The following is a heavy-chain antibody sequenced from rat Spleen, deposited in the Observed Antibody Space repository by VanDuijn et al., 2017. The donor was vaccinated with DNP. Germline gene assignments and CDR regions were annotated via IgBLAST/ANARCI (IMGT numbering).Heavy chain of an antibody. J-gene: IGHJ3*01. CDR1: GFSLTSYT. D-gene: IGHD1-5*01. V-gene: IGHV2-6*01. CDR2: VSSGGNT. Sequence: QVQLKESGPGLVQPSQTLSLTCTVSGFSLTSYTVSWVRQPPGKGLEWIAAVSSGGNTYYNSGLKSRLSISRDTSKSQVFLKMNSLQTEDTAIYFCTREGQPNWFAYWGQGTLVTVSS. CDR3: TREGQPNWFAY.